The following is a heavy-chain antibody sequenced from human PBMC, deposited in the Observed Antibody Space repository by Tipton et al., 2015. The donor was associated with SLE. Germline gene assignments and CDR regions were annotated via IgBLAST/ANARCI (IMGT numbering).Heavy chain of an antibody. CDR2: IYTSGST. J-gene: IGHJ6*03. D-gene: IGHD7-27*01. CDR3: AARTGDVLYYYYMDV. CDR1: GGSISSGSYY. Sequence: TLSLTCRVSGGSISSGSYYWSWIRQPAGKGLEWIGRIYTSGSTNYNPSLKSRVTISVDTSKNQFSLKLSSVTAADTAVYYCAARTGDVLYYYYMDVWGKGTTVTVSS. V-gene: IGHV4-61*02.